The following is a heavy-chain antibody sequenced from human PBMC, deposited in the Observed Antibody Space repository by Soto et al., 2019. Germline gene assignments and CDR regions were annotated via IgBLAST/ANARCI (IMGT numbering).Heavy chain of an antibody. CDR3: ARGPARVPAAKWFDP. V-gene: IGHV1-3*01. CDR1: GYTFTSYA. Sequence: QVQLVQSGAEVKKPGASVKVSCKASGYTFTSYAMHWVRQAPGQRLEWMGWINDGNGNTKYSQKFQGRVTITRDTSASTAYMELSSLRSEDTAVYYCARGPARVPAAKWFDPWGQGTLVTVSS. D-gene: IGHD2-2*01. J-gene: IGHJ5*02. CDR2: INDGNGNT.